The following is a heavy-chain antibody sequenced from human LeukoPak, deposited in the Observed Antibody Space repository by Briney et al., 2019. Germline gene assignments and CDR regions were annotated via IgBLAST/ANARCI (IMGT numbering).Heavy chain of an antibody. CDR2: IKLEGSEK. CDR3: ARRHYQIEL. V-gene: IGHV3-7*01. D-gene: IGHD3-10*01. J-gene: IGHJ4*02. CDR1: GFTFSSYW. Sequence: PGGSLRLSCAASGFTFSSYWMSWVRQAPGKGPEWVATIKLEGSEKYYVDSVKGRFTISRDNVRNSLFLEMHSLRTEHTSVYLCARRHYQIELWGQGTLVTVSS.